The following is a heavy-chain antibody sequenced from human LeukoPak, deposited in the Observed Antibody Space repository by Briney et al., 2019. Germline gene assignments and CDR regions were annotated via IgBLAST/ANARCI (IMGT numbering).Heavy chain of an antibody. CDR3: AKALCSSTSCSFDY. D-gene: IGHD2-2*01. J-gene: IGHJ4*02. CDR1: GFTFSSYA. V-gene: IGHV3-23*01. Sequence: PGGSLRLSCAASGFTFSSYAMSWVRQAPGKGLEWVSAISGSGSSTYYADSVKGRFTISRDNSKNTLYLQMNSLRAEDTAVYYCAKALCSSTSCSFDYWGQGTPVTVSS. CDR2: ISGSGSST.